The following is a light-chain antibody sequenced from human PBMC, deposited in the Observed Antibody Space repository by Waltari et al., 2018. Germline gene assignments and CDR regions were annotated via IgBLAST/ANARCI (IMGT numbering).Light chain of an antibody. CDR2: EDN. CDR3: QSYDSSLWV. Sequence: NFMLTQPHSVSESPGKTVTISCTGSSGSIASNYVQWYQRRPGRAPTTVIYEDNQRPPGVPDRFPGSIDSSSNSASLTISGLKTEDEADYYCQSYDSSLWVFGGGTKLTVL. J-gene: IGLJ3*02. V-gene: IGLV6-57*02. CDR1: SGSIASNY.